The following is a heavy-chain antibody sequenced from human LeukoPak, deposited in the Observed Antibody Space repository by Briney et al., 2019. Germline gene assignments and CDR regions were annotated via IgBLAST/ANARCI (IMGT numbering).Heavy chain of an antibody. V-gene: IGHV3-11*01. J-gene: IGHJ5*02. CDR2: ISSSGSTI. D-gene: IGHD5-12*01. Sequence: GGSLRLSCAASGFTFSDYYMSWIRQAPGKGLEWVSYISSSGSTIYYADSVKVRFTTSRDNAKNSLYLQMSSLRAEDTAVYYCARAVDIVGGWFDPWGQGTLVTVSS. CDR1: GFTFSDYY. CDR3: ARAVDIVGGWFDP.